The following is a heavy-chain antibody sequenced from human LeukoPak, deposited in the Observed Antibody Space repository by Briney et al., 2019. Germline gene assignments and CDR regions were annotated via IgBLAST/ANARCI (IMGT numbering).Heavy chain of an antibody. J-gene: IGHJ1*01. CDR3: ARDGVGYYDSSGYYYSQH. CDR2: INPNSGGT. Sequence: ASVKVSCKSSGYTFTGYYMHGVRQAPGQGLEWMGWINPNSGGTNYAQKFQGRVTMTRDTSISTAYMELSRLRSDDTAVYYCARDGVGYYDSSGYYYSQHWGQGTLVTVSS. CDR1: GYTFTGYY. D-gene: IGHD3-22*01. V-gene: IGHV1-2*02.